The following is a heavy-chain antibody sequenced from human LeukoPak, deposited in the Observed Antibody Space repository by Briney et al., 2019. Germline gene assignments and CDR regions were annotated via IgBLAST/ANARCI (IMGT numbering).Heavy chain of an antibody. D-gene: IGHD3-22*01. V-gene: IGHV3-74*01. CDR3: TRFLFYYDSSGYYDYFDY. J-gene: IGHJ4*02. Sequence: KSGGSLRLSCAASGFTFSSYWMHWVRQAPGKGLVWVSRINTDGSSTNYADSVKGRFTISRDNAKNTVYLQMNSLRAEDTAVYYCTRFLFYYDSSGYYDYFDYWGQGTLVTVSS. CDR1: GFTFSSYW. CDR2: INTDGSST.